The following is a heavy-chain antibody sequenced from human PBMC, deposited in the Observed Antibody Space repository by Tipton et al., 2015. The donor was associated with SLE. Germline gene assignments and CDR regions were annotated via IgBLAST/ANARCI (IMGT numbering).Heavy chain of an antibody. CDR2: ISAYNGNT. D-gene: IGHD3-22*01. J-gene: IGHJ4*02. CDR1: GYTFTSYG. CDR3: ARDVYYYDSSGYPYYFDY. V-gene: IGHV1-18*01. Sequence: QLVQSGPEVKKPGASVKVSCKASGYTFTSYGISWVRQAPGQGLEWMGWISAYNGNTNYAQKLQGRVTMTTDTSTSTAYMELRSLRSDDTAVYYCARDVYYYDSSGYPYYFDYWGQGTLVTVSS.